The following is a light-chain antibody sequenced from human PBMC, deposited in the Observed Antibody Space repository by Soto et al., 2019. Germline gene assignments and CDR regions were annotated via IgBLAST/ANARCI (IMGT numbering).Light chain of an antibody. J-gene: IGKJ4*01. CDR1: QDIAIY. CDR3: QQLRMYPST. V-gene: IGKV1-9*01. CDR2: AAS. Sequence: DIQMTQSPSTLSGSVLGRVTITCRASQDIAIYLAWYQQKPGEAPKLLIYAASTLYGGVPSRFSGSGSGTDFALTITSLQAEDFATYYCQQLRMYPSTFGGGTKVDI.